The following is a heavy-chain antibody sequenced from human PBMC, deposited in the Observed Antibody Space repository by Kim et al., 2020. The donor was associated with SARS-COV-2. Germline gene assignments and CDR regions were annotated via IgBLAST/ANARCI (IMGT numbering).Heavy chain of an antibody. CDR2: IKNIGGST. D-gene: IGHD5-12*01. V-gene: IGHV3-64D*06. CDR3: VKDFTWLGHFDY. Sequence: GGSLRLSCSASGFIFSNYGMHWVRQAPGKGLEHVSGIKNIGGSTYYADSVKGRFTISRDDSKNTLYLQMSSLRADDTAMYYCVKDFTWLGHFDYWGQGTLVTVSS. J-gene: IGHJ4*02. CDR1: GFIFSNYG.